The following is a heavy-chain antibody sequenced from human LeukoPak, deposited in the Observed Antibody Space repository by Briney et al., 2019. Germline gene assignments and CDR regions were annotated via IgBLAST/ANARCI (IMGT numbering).Heavy chain of an antibody. V-gene: IGHV1-2*02. D-gene: IGHD3-10*01. Sequence: ASVKVSCKASGYTFTGYYMHWVRQAPGQGLEWMGWINPNSGGTNYAQKFQGRVTMTRDTSISTAYMELRSLRSDDTAVYYCARDAPTYYYGSGSLNWFDPWGQGTLVTVSS. CDR2: INPNSGGT. J-gene: IGHJ5*02. CDR3: ARDAPTYYYGSGSLNWFDP. CDR1: GYTFTGYY.